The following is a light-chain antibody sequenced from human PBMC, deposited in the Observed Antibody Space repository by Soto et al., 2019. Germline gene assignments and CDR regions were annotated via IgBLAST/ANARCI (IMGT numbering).Light chain of an antibody. J-gene: IGKJ4*01. CDR2: AAS. Sequence: AIRMTQSPSSLSASTGDRVTITCRASQGISSYLAWYQQKPGKAPKLLIYAASTLQSGVPSRFSGSGSGTDFTLTISSLQPEDLATYYCQQLNSYPLTFGGGTKVDIK. CDR1: QGISSY. V-gene: IGKV1-8*01. CDR3: QQLNSYPLT.